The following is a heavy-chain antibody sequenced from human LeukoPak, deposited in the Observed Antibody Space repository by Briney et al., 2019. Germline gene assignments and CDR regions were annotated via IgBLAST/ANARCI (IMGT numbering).Heavy chain of an antibody. CDR1: GGSISSSNW. CDR2: IYHSGGT. CDR3: SKSSGWIFDY. Sequence: SGTLSLTCAVSGGSISSSNWWSWVRQPPGKGLEWIGEIYHSGGTYYNPSLKSRVTISVDTSKNQFSLKLSSVTAADTAVYYRSKSSGWIFDYRGQGTLVTVSS. D-gene: IGHD3-10*01. V-gene: IGHV4-4*02. J-gene: IGHJ4*02.